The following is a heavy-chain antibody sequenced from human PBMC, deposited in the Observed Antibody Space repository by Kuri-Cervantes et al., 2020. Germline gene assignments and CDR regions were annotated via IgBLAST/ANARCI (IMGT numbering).Heavy chain of an antibody. Sequence: ASVKVSCKASGYTFIDYYMHWVRQAPGQGLEWMGWINPNSGVTMYAQNFQGRVTLTGDTSISTAYMGLNRLTSADTAVYFCARTIRGNFDYWGQGTLVTVSS. CDR1: GYTFIDYY. J-gene: IGHJ4*02. V-gene: IGHV1-2*02. D-gene: IGHD3-10*01. CDR2: INPNSGVT. CDR3: ARTIRGNFDY.